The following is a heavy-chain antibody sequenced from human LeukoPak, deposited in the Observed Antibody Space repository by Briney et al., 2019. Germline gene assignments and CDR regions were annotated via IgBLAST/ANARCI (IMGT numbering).Heavy chain of an antibody. CDR1: GFTFSSYA. V-gene: IGHV3-23*01. CDR3: ARDSYFDFWGDV. Sequence: PGGSLRLSCAASGFTFSSYAMSWVRQAPGKGLEWVSAISGSGGSTYYADSVKGRFTISRDNSKNTLYLQMNSLRAEDTAVYYCARDSYFDFWGDVWGQGTTVIVSS. J-gene: IGHJ6*02. D-gene: IGHD3-3*01. CDR2: ISGSGGST.